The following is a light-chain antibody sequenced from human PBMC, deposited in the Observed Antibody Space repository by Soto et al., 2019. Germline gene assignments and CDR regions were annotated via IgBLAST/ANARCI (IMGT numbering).Light chain of an antibody. J-gene: IGKJ5*01. CDR1: QGISSY. CDR3: QQLNSYPFT. V-gene: IGKV1-9*01. CDR2: AAS. Sequence: DIQVTQSQASLSASVGPRLTIRYRASQGISSYLAWYQQKQGKAPKLLIYAASTLQSGVPSRFSGSGYGTDFTLTISSLQPEDFATYDCQQLNSYPFTFGQGTRLEIK.